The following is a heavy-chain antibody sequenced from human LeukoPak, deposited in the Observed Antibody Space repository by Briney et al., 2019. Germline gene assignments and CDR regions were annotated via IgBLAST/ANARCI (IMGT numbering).Heavy chain of an antibody. CDR3: ARDPRRLGYCSSTSCYFLWFDP. Sequence: GGSLRLSCAASGFTSSSYSMNWVRQAPGKGQEWVSSISSSSSYIYYADSVKGRFTISRDNAKNSLYLQMNSLRAEDTAVYYCARDPRRLGYCSSTSCYFLWFDPWGQGTLVTVSS. CDR1: GFTSSSYS. D-gene: IGHD2-2*01. CDR2: ISSSSSYI. V-gene: IGHV3-21*01. J-gene: IGHJ5*02.